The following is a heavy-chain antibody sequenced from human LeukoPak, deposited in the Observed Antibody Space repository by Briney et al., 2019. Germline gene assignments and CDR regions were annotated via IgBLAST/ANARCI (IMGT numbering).Heavy chain of an antibody. CDR3: AKDRGFGEFFDY. V-gene: IGHV3-66*01. J-gene: IGHJ4*02. CDR1: GFTVSNNY. Sequence: GGSLRLSCAASGFTVSNNYMSWVRQAPGKGLEWVSVIYSGGYTYYADSVKGRFTISRDNSKNTLYLQMNSLRAEDTAVYYCAKDRGFGEFFDYWGQGTLVTVSS. CDR2: IYSGGYT. D-gene: IGHD3-10*01.